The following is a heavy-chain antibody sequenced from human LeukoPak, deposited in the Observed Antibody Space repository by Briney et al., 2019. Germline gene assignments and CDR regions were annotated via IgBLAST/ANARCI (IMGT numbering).Heavy chain of an antibody. CDR2: IYYSGST. CDR3: ARSYYYGSGSYYNPDY. CDR1: GGSISSSSYY. J-gene: IGHJ4*02. D-gene: IGHD3-10*01. V-gene: IGHV4-39*07. Sequence: SETLSLTCTVSGGSISSSSYYWGWIRQPPGKGLEWIGSIYYSGSTYYNPSLKSRVTISVDTSKNQFSLKLSSVTAADTAVYYCARSYYYGSGSYYNPDYWGQGTLVTVSS.